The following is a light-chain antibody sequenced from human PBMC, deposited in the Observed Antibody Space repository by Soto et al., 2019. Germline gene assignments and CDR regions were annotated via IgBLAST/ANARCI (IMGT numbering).Light chain of an antibody. J-gene: IGKJ4*01. V-gene: IGKV3-20*01. CDR1: QSVSSSY. CDR2: GAS. CDR3: QQYCSSPLT. Sequence: EIVVTQSPGTLSLSPGERATLFCRASQSVSSSYLAWYQQKPGQAPRLLISGASSRDTGIPDRFSGSGSGTDFTLTISRLEPEDFAVYYCQQYCSSPLTFGGGTKVEIK.